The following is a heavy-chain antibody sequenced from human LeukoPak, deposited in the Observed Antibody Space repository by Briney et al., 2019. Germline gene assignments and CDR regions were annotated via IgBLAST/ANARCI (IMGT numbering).Heavy chain of an antibody. D-gene: IGHD4-11*01. CDR3: ARVAYIGPHGKDAFDI. CDR1: GFTLSSYD. J-gene: IGHJ3*02. V-gene: IGHV4-34*01. CDR2: INHSGST. Sequence: GSLRLSCAASGFTLSSYDMNWVRQPPGKGLEWIGEINHSGSTNYNPSLKSRVTISVDTSKNQFSLKLSSVTAADTAVYYCARVAYIGPHGKDAFDIWGQGTMVTVSS.